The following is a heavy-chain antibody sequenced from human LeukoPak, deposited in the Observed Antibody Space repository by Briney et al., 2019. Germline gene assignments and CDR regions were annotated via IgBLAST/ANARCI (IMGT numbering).Heavy chain of an antibody. CDR3: ATAPSGSGTFLDY. D-gene: IGHD3-10*01. CDR2: IWYGGSDK. Sequence: GGSLRLSCAASGFTFSSYGMHWVRQAPGKGLEWVAVIWYGGSDKYYADSVKGRFTISRDNSKNTLYLQMNSLRAEDTAVYYCATAPSGSGTFLDYWGQGTLVTVSS. J-gene: IGHJ4*02. CDR1: GFTFSSYG. V-gene: IGHV3-33*01.